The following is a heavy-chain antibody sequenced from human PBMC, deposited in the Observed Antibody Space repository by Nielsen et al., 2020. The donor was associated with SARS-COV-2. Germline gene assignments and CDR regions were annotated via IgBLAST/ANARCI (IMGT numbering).Heavy chain of an antibody. V-gene: IGHV3-11*03. CDR2: ISSGSSYT. CDR3: GRLVDVGKTTHFDY. Sequence: WIRQPPGKGLEWVSYISSGSSYTNYADSVKGRFTISRDNVKNSLYLQMNSLRAEDTAVYYCGRLVDVGKTTHFDYWGQGTLVTVSS. D-gene: IGHD1-26*01. J-gene: IGHJ4*02.